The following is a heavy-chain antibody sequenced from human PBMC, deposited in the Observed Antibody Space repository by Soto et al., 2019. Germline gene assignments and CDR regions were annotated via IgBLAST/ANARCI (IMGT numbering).Heavy chain of an antibody. V-gene: IGHV3-23*01. CDR3: AKPRTNGTPTPWHY. J-gene: IGHJ4*02. Sequence: PGGSLRLSCAASGFTFSSYAMSWVRQAPGKGLEWVSAISGSGGSTYYADSAKGRFTISRDNSKNTLYLQMNSLRAEDTAVYYCAKPRTNGTPTPWHYWGQGTLVTVSS. CDR1: GFTFSSYA. D-gene: IGHD1-1*01. CDR2: ISGSGGST.